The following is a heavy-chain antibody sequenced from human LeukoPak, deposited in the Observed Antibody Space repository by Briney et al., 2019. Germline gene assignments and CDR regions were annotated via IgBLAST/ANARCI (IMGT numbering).Heavy chain of an antibody. J-gene: IGHJ5*02. D-gene: IGHD3-22*01. V-gene: IGHV3-23*01. CDR2: ISGSGGSS. CDR1: GFTFSSYA. Sequence: PGGSLRLSCAASGFTFSSYAMSWVRQAPGKGLEWVSAISGSGGSSYYADSVKGRFTISRDNSKNTRYLQMNSLRAEDTAVYYCAKDSFYYYDSSGSYNWFDPWGQGTLVTVSS. CDR3: AKDSFYYYDSSGSYNWFDP.